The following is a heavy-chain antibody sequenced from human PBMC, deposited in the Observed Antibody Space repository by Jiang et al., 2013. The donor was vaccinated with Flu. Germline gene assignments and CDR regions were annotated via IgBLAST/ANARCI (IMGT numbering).Heavy chain of an antibody. V-gene: IGHV3-9*01. CDR3: AKDKKGGIFYWDAFDV. CDR1: GFNFDDYA. CDR2: ISWNSGAI. J-gene: IGHJ3*01. Sequence: VQLVESGGGLVQPGRSLRLSCAASGFNFDDYAMHWVRQAPGKGLEWVSGISWNSGAISYADSVKGRFTISRDSAKSSLYLQMNGLRTEDTAFYFCAKDKKGGIFYWDAFDVWGQGTM. D-gene: IGHD2-15*01.